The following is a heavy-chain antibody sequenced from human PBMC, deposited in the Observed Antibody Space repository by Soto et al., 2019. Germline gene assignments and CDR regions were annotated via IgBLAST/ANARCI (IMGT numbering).Heavy chain of an antibody. CDR1: GFTFSSYS. D-gene: IGHD6-13*01. Sequence: EVQLVESGGGLVKPGGSLRLSCAASGFTFSSYSMNWVRQAPGKGLEWVSSISSSSSYIYYADSVKGRFTIARDNAKNSLYLQMTSLRAEDKAVYYCARDQVSSSWDYYYYYGMDVWGQGTTVTVSS. CDR2: ISSSSSYI. CDR3: ARDQVSSSWDYYYYYGMDV. V-gene: IGHV3-21*01. J-gene: IGHJ6*02.